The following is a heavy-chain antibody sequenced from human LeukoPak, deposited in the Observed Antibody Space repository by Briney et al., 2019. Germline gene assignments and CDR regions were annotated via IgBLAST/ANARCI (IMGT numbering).Heavy chain of an antibody. V-gene: IGHV3-20*04. CDR1: GFTFDDYG. J-gene: IGHJ4*02. CDR3: AKGHYYDSSGYSPLGY. CDR2: INWNGGST. Sequence: GGSLRLSCAASGFTFDDYGMSWVRQAPGKGLEWVSEINWNGGSTGYADSVKGRFTISRDNAKNSLYLQMNSLRAEDTALYYCAKGHYYDSSGYSPLGYWGQGTLVTVSS. D-gene: IGHD3-22*01.